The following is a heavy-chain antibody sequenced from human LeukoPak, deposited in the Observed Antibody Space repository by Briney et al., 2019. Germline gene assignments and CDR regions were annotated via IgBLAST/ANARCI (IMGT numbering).Heavy chain of an antibody. V-gene: IGHV4-4*07. CDR3: AREVYDYVWGSYLDYFDY. CDR2: IYTSGSTNY. CDR1: GGSISSYY. J-gene: IGHJ4*02. Sequence: SDTLSLTCTVSGGSISSYYWNWIRQPAGKGLEWIGRIYTSGSTNYNYNPSLKSRVTMPVDTSKNQFSLKLSSVTAADTAVYYCAREVYDYVWGSYLDYFDYWGQGTLVTVSS. D-gene: IGHD3-16*01.